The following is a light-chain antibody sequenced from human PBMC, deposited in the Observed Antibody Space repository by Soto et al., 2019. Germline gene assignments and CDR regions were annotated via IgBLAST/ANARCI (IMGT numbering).Light chain of an antibody. Sequence: DIQMTQSPSTLSASVGVRVTITCRASQTISNYLTWYQQRPGKAPKLLIYRSSILQNGVPSRFSGSGSGTEFTLTISSLPPDDFATYYCQRDYIYATFGQGTRVEI. J-gene: IGKJ1*01. CDR2: RSS. CDR1: QTISNY. CDR3: QRDYIYAT. V-gene: IGKV1-5*03.